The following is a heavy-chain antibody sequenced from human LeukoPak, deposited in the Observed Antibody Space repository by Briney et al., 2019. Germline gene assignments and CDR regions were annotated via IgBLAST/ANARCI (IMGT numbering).Heavy chain of an antibody. CDR3: ARDKSYSFYDILTGSLPGY. CDR2: INPSGGST. J-gene: IGHJ4*02. Sequence: ASVRVSCKASGYTFTSYYMHWVRQAPGQGLEWMGIINPSGGSTSYAQKFQGRVTMTRDTSTSTVYMELSSLRSEDTAVYYCARDKSYSFYDILTGSLPGYWGQGTLVTVSS. CDR1: GYTFTSYY. D-gene: IGHD3-9*01. V-gene: IGHV1-46*01.